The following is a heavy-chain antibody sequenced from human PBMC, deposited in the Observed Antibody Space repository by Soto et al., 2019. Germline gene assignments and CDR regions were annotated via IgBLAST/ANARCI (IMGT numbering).Heavy chain of an antibody. CDR3: ARTYSSSWSPFDY. J-gene: IGHJ4*02. D-gene: IGHD6-13*01. Sequence: SETLSLTCVVYGWTFSGYYWSWIRQPPGKGLEWIGEINQSGSTNYNPSLKSRVTISVDTSKNQFSLRLSSVTAADTAVYYCARTYSSSWSPFDYWGQGTLVTVSS. CDR1: GWTFSGYY. CDR2: INQSGST. V-gene: IGHV4-34*01.